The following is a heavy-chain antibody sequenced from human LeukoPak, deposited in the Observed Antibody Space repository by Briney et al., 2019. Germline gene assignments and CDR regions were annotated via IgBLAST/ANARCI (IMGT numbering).Heavy chain of an antibody. V-gene: IGHV4-34*01. D-gene: IGHD1-26*01. Sequence: SETLSVTCAVYGGSFSGYYWSWIRQPPGKGLEWIGEINHSGSTNYNPSLKSRVTISVDTSKNQFSLKLSSVTAADTAVYYCARGGVGATSAKYFQHWGQGTLVTVSS. CDR3: ARGGVGATSAKYFQH. CDR1: GGSFSGYY. J-gene: IGHJ1*01. CDR2: INHSGST.